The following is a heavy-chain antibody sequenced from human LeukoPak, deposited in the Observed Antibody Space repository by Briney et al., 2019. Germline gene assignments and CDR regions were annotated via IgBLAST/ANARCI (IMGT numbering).Heavy chain of an antibody. Sequence: TGGSLRLSCAASGFTLSSNYMSWVRQAPGKGLEWVSVIYSGGSTYYADSVKGRFTISRDNSKNTLYLQMNSLRAEDTAVYYCARDPSVDTAGYWGQGTLVTVSS. J-gene: IGHJ4*02. D-gene: IGHD5-18*01. V-gene: IGHV3-53*01. CDR2: IYSGGST. CDR3: ARDPSVDTAGY. CDR1: GFTLSSNY.